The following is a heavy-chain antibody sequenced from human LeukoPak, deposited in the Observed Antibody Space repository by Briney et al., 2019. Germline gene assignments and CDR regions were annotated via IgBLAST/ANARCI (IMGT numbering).Heavy chain of an antibody. Sequence: ASVKVSCKASGYSFTAYYIFWVRQAPGQGLEWMGWIKPSSGDAKSAQKFQDRVTITRDSSINTVYMEVTRLISDDTALYYCVRGGSGWFYNSLDPWGQGTLVTVSS. D-gene: IGHD6-19*01. CDR2: IKPSSGDA. CDR1: GYSFTAYY. CDR3: VRGGSGWFYNSLDP. V-gene: IGHV1-2*02. J-gene: IGHJ5*02.